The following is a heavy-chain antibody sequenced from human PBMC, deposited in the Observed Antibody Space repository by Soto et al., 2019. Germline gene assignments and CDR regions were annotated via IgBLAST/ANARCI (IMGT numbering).Heavy chain of an antibody. V-gene: IGHV5-51*01. CDR1: GYSFTTYW. Sequence: PGESLKISCKGSGYSFTTYWIGWVRLMPGQGLEWMGIIYPGDSDTRYSPSFQGQVTISADKSITAAYLQWSSLKASDTAMYYCARSRWTSGDCRGGNCPGAFDIWGLGTMVTVSS. CDR3: ARSRWTSGDCRGGNCPGAFDI. CDR2: IYPGDSDT. D-gene: IGHD2-15*01. J-gene: IGHJ3*02.